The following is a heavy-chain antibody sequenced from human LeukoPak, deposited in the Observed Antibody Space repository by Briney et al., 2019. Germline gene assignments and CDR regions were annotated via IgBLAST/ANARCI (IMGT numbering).Heavy chain of an antibody. CDR3: ARFSPTPLLNYYYYGMDV. V-gene: IGHV3-23*01. CDR1: GFTFSTFA. J-gene: IGHJ6*02. CDR2: FSGSGAST. D-gene: IGHD3-3*01. Sequence: GGSLRLSCAASGFTFSTFAMSWVRQAPGTGLEWVSCFSGSGASTYYADSVKGRFTISRDNSKNTLYLQMNSLRAEDTAVYYCARFSPTPLLNYYYYGMDVWGQGTTVTVSS.